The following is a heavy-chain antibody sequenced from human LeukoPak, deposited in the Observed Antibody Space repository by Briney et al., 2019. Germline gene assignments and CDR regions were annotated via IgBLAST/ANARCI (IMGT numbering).Heavy chain of an antibody. CDR2: INDSEYT. CDR1: GGSISSYC. Sequence: SETLSLTCTVSGGSISSYCWSWIRQPPGKGLEWIGEINDSEYTNYNPSLKSRVTISIDTSKNQFSLKLASVTAADTAVYYCAGGHRNWLLSWFDPWGRGTLVTVSS. V-gene: IGHV4-34*01. CDR3: AGGHRNWLLSWFDP. J-gene: IGHJ5*02. D-gene: IGHD3-9*01.